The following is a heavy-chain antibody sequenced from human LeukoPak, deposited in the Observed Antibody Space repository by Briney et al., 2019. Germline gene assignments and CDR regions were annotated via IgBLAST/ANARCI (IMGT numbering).Heavy chain of an antibody. CDR3: ARNNRGYFGGGEGFSYCSSTSCSDY. D-gene: IGHD2-2*01. V-gene: IGHV3-74*01. CDR1: GFTFSSYW. Sequence: GGSLRLSCAASGFTFSSYWMHWVRQAPGEGLVWVSRFNSDDSSTNYADSVKGRFTISRDNAKNSLYLQMTSLRAEDTAVYYCARNNRGYFGGGEGFSYCSSTSCSDYWGQGILVTVSS. J-gene: IGHJ4*02. CDR2: FNSDDSST.